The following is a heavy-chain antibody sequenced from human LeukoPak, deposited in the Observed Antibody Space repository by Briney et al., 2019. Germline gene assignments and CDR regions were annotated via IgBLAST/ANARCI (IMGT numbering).Heavy chain of an antibody. CDR3: ARDAIYNYGSGPHGWFDP. CDR2: INTHGNTA. D-gene: IGHD3-10*01. J-gene: IGHJ5*02. V-gene: IGHV3-74*01. CDR1: GFKFNSYW. Sequence: PGGSLRLSCAVSGFKFNSYWMNWVRQVPGKGLVWVAHINTHGNTANYADSVKGRFTISRDNAKSTLYLQMNSLRAEDTAVYYCARDAIYNYGSGPHGWFDPRGQGTLVTVSS.